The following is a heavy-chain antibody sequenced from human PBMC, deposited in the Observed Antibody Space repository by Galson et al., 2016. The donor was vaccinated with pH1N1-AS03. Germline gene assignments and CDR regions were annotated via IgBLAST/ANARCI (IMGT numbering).Heavy chain of an antibody. CDR3: AKAPNAVSAGGEY. J-gene: IGHJ4*02. CDR2: ISGSGGTT. Sequence: SLRLSCAASGFTFSSYAMSWVRQAPGKGLEWVSAISGSGGTTCYADSVKGRFTISRDNSKNTLYLQMNSLAAADTAVYYCAKAPNAVSAGGEYWGQGTLVTVSS. CDR1: GFTFSSYA. V-gene: IGHV3-23*01. D-gene: IGHD2-8*01.